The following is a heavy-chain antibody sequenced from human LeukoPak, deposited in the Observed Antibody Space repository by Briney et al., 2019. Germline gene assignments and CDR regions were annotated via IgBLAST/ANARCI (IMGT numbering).Heavy chain of an antibody. CDR2: INPNSGGT. J-gene: IGHJ4*02. V-gene: IGHV1-2*02. D-gene: IGHD5-24*01. CDR1: GYTFTGYY. CDR3: AGGEMATMGEGY. Sequence: ASVKVSCKASGYTFTGYYMHWVRQAPGQGLEWMGWINPNSGGTNYQGRVTMTRDTSISTAYMELSRLRSDDTAVYYCAGGEMATMGEGYWGQGTLVTVSS.